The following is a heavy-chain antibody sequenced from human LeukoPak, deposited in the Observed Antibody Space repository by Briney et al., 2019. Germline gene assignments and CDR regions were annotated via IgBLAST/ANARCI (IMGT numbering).Heavy chain of an antibody. CDR2: IKQDGSEK. CDR1: GFTFSSYW. Sequence: GGSLRLSCAASGFTFSSYWMSWVRQAPGKGLEWVANIKQDGSEKYYVDSVKGRFTISRDNAKNSLYLQMNSLRAEDTAVYYCARDVYSSSWYIFDYWGQGTLVTVSS. D-gene: IGHD6-13*01. V-gene: IGHV3-7*01. CDR3: ARDVYSSSWYIFDY. J-gene: IGHJ4*02.